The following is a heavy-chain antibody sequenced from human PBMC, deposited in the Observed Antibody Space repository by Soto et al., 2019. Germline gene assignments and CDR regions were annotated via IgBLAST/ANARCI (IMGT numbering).Heavy chain of an antibody. V-gene: IGHV3-7*03. CDR1: GFTFSSYW. J-gene: IGHJ3*02. CDR3: AREIAYCSGGSCYAGTAFDI. CDR2: IKQDGSGK. Sequence: GGSLRLSCAASGFTFSSYWMSWVRQAPGKGLEWVANIKQDGSGKYYDDAVKGRFTISRDNAKNSLYLQMNSLRAEDTAVYYCAREIAYCSGGSCYAGTAFDIWGQGTMVTVSS. D-gene: IGHD2-15*01.